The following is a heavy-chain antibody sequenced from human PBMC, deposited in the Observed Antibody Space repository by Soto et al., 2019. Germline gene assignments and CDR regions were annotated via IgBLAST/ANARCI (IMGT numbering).Heavy chain of an antibody. CDR1: GFTFSTFA. CDR2: ISHDGINK. V-gene: IGHV3-30-3*01. Sequence: GGSLRLSCDASGFTFSTFALHWVRQAPGKGLEWVAIISHDGINKYYADSVKGRFTISRDNSRNMLYMQMNSLRVEDTAVYYCARDGLPDDFRSGGYWFDPWGQGT. J-gene: IGHJ5*02. CDR3: ARDGLPDDFRSGGYWFDP. D-gene: IGHD3-3*01.